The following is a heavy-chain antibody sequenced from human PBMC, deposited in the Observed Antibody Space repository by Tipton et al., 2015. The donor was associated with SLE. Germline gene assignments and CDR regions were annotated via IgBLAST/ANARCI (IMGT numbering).Heavy chain of an antibody. D-gene: IGHD4-17*01. Sequence: TLSLTCAVSGHSISTDYYWGWIRQSPGKGLEWIGSDYHSGRTYYNPSLKSRVTISLDTAKNQVSLKLTSVTAADTAGYYCGNGNYAGRFDYWGQGALVTVSS. CDR2: DYHSGRT. CDR3: GNGNYAGRFDY. V-gene: IGHV4-38-2*01. CDR1: GHSISTDYY. J-gene: IGHJ4*02.